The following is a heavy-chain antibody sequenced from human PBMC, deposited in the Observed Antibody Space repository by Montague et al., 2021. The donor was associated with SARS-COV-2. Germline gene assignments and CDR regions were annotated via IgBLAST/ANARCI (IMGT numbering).Heavy chain of an antibody. J-gene: IGHJ6*02. CDR2: ITYSGAT. CDR1: GVSISTDY. CDR3: ARHERFAYYYGMDV. Sequence: SETLSLTCTVSGVSISTDYWTWIRHPPPEGLELMGYITYSGATNYNPSPTSRVTITLDTSKNQVSLKVSSVTATATAVYYCARHERFAYYYGMDVWGRGTTVTVSS. D-gene: IGHD3-10*01. V-gene: IGHV4-59*08.